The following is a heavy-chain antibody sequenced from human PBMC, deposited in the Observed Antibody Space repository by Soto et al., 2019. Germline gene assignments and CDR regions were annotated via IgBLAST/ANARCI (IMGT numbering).Heavy chain of an antibody. D-gene: IGHD2-2*01. J-gene: IGHJ6*03. CDR3: AGKYCSSTSCYVKSYYYYMDV. CDR2: IYYSGST. V-gene: IGHV4-39*01. CDR1: GGSISSSSYY. Sequence: SETLSLTCTVSGGSISSSSYYWGWIRQPPGKGLEWIGSIYYSGSTYYNPSLKSRVTISVDTSKNQFSLKLSSVTAADTAVYYCAGKYCSSTSCYVKSYYYYMDVWGKGTTVTVSS.